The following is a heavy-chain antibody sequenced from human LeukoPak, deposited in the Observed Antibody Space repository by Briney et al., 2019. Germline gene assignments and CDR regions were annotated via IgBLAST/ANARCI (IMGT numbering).Heavy chain of an antibody. V-gene: IGHV4-59*01. D-gene: IGHD3-22*01. CDR1: GGSISNYW. CDR2: IYYSGSA. Sequence: PSETLSLTCTVSGGSISNYWWSWIRQPPGKGLEWIGYIYYSGSADYNPSLKSRVTISVGMSKNQFSLTLKSVTAADAAVYYCARGSSGRRRDDAFDVWGQGTMVTVSS. J-gene: IGHJ3*01. CDR3: ARGSSGRRRDDAFDV.